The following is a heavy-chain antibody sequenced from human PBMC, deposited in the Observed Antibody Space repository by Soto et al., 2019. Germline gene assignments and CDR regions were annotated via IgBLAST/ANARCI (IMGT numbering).Heavy chain of an antibody. CDR2: INTNTGNP. J-gene: IGHJ6*03. Sequence: ASVEVSCKASGYTFTSYAMNWVRQAPGQGLEWMGWINTNTGNPTYAQGFTGRFVFSLDTSVSTAYLQICSLKAEDTAVYYCARERSGGSSMHRYYYYYYMDVWGKGTTVTVSS. D-gene: IGHD2-15*01. CDR3: ARERSGGSSMHRYYYYYYMDV. V-gene: IGHV7-4-1*01. CDR1: GYTFTSYA.